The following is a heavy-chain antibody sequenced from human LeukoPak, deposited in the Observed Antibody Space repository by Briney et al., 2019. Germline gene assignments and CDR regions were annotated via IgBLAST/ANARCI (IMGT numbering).Heavy chain of an antibody. J-gene: IGHJ4*02. Sequence: PGGSLRLSCAASGFTFSSYSMNWVRQAPGKGLEWVSYISSSSSTIYYADSVKGRFTISRDNAKNSLYLQMNSLRDEDTAVYYCARDSGGSYYYGIDDCWGQGTLVTVSS. CDR1: GFTFSSYS. CDR2: ISSSSSTI. D-gene: IGHD1-26*01. V-gene: IGHV3-48*02. CDR3: ARDSGGSYYYGIDDC.